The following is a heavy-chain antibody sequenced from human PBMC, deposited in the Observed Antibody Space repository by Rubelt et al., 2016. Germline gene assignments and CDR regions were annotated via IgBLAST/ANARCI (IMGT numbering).Heavy chain of an antibody. V-gene: IGHV4-30-4*07. Sequence: QVQLQESGPGLVKPSQTLSLTCAVSGGSISSGGYSWTWIRQPPGKGLEWIGYIYYSGTTYYNPSLKSRVTISVDTSKNQVSLKLSSVAAADTAVYYCARDRGSYYGGNYFDYWGQGTLVTVSS. D-gene: IGHD1-26*01. CDR3: ARDRGSYYGGNYFDY. CDR2: IYYSGTT. J-gene: IGHJ4*02. CDR1: GGSISSGGYS.